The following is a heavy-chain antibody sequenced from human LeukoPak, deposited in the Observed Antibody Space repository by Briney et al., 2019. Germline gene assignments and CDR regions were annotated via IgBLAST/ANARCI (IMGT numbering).Heavy chain of an antibody. V-gene: IGHV3-30*04. CDR2: ISYDGSNK. D-gene: IGHD6-19*01. J-gene: IGHJ4*02. Sequence: PGGSLRLSCAASGFTFSSYAMHWVRQAPGKGLEWVAVISYDGSNKYYADSVKGRFTISRDNSKNTLYLQMSSLRAEDTAVYYCARGEQWLALIPKPFDYWGQGTLVTVSS. CDR1: GFTFSSYA. CDR3: ARGEQWLALIPKPFDY.